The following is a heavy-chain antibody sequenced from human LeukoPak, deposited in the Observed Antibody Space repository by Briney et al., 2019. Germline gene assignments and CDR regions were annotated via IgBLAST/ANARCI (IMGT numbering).Heavy chain of an antibody. CDR2: IKSKTDGGTT. V-gene: IGHV3-15*01. J-gene: IGHJ4*02. CDR3: TTDGYSGYGGLYDY. D-gene: IGHD5-12*01. CDR1: GFTFSNTW. Sequence: GGSLRLSCPASGFTFSNTWMGWVRQALGKGLAWVGRIKSKTDGGTTDYAAPVKGRFIISRDDSKNTLYLQMNSLKTEHTAVYYCTTDGYSGYGGLYDYWGQGTLVTVSS.